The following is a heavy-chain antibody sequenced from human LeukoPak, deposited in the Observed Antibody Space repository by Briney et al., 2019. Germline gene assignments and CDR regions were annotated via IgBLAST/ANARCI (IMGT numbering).Heavy chain of an antibody. V-gene: IGHV3-23*01. Sequence: PGGSLRLSCAASGFPFSSYVMRWVRQGPGKGLQWVSAISGSGDSTDYVDSVKGRFTISRDNSKNILFLQMSSLRADDTAIYYCARQVGFCSDSTCYFDYWGQGALVTVSS. CDR1: GFPFSSYV. J-gene: IGHJ4*02. D-gene: IGHD3-22*01. CDR3: ARQVGFCSDSTCYFDY. CDR2: ISGSGDST.